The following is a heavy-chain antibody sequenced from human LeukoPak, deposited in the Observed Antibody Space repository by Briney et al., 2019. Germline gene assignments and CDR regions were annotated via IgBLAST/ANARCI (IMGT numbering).Heavy chain of an antibody. D-gene: IGHD3-9*01. CDR2: IYYSGST. Sequence: SKTLSLTCTVSGGSISSSSYYWGWIRQPPGKGLEWIGSIYYSGSTYYNPSLKSRVTISVDTSKNQFSLKLSSVTAADTAVYYCARQERYFDWLLYYFDYWGQGTLVTVSS. V-gene: IGHV4-39*01. CDR3: ARQERYFDWLLYYFDY. CDR1: GGSISSSSYY. J-gene: IGHJ4*02.